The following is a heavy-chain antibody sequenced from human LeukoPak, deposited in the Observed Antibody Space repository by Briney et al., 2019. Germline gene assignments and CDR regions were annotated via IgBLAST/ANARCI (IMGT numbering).Heavy chain of an antibody. J-gene: IGHJ4*02. CDR2: IIPIFGTA. V-gene: IGHV1-69*06. D-gene: IGHD6-19*01. CDR3: ARGWYSSGWVDY. CDR1: GGTFSSYA. Sequence: GASVKVSCKASGGTFSSYAISWVRQAPGQGLEWMGGIIPIFGTANYAQKFQGRVTITADKSTSTAYMELSSLRSEDTAVYYCARGWYSSGWVDYWGQGTLVTVSS.